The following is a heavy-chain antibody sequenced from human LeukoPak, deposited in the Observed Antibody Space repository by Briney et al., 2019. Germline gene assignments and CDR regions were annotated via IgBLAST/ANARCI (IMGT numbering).Heavy chain of an antibody. V-gene: IGHV3-23*01. CDR2: ISGSGSNT. Sequence: GGSLRLSCAASGFTVSSSYVSWVRQAPGKGLEWVSAISGSGSNTYYADSVKGRFTISRDNSKNMVYLQMNSLRAEDTAIYYCGKDQAFYYDTTSFHWGQGTLVTVSS. D-gene: IGHD3-22*01. CDR1: GFTVSSSY. CDR3: GKDQAFYYDTTSFH. J-gene: IGHJ4*02.